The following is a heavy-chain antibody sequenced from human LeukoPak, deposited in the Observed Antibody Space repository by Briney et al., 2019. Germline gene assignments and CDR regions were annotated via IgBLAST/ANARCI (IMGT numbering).Heavy chain of an antibody. Sequence: GASVKVSCKASGYTLTSYGISWVRQAPGQGLEWMGWISAYNGNTNYAQKLQGRVTMTTDTSTSTVYMELSSLRSEDTAVYYCALDYSIAARSGAFDIWGQGTMVTVSS. V-gene: IGHV1-18*01. J-gene: IGHJ3*02. CDR2: ISAYNGNT. CDR3: ALDYSIAARSGAFDI. D-gene: IGHD6-6*01. CDR1: GYTLTSYG.